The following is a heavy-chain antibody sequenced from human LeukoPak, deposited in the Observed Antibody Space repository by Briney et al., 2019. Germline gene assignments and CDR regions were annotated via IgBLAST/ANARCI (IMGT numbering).Heavy chain of an antibody. J-gene: IGHJ5*02. CDR2: IYYSGST. CDR1: GGSISSGDYY. Sequence: PSQTLSLTCTVSGGSISSGDYYWSWIRQPPGKGLEWIGYIYYSGSTYYNPSLKSRVTISVDTSKNQFSLKLSSVTAADTAVYYCARSGTTVTTIWFDPWGQGTLVTVSS. CDR3: ARSGTTVTTIWFDP. V-gene: IGHV4-30-4*01. D-gene: IGHD4-17*01.